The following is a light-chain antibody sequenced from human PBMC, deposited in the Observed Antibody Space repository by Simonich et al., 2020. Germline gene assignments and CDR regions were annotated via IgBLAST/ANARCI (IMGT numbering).Light chain of an antibody. V-gene: IGLV2-14*01. Sequence: QSALTQPASVSGSPGQSITISCTETSSDVGGYNYVSWYQQHPGKAPKPMIYDVSKRPSGVSNRFSGSKSGTTASLTISGLQAEDEADYYCSSYTSSSTWVFGGGTKLTVL. CDR3: SSYTSSSTWV. CDR1: SSDVGGYNY. J-gene: IGLJ3*02. CDR2: DVS.